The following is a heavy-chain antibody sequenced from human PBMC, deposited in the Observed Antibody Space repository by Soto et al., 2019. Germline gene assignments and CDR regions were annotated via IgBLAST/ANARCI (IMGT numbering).Heavy chain of an antibody. J-gene: IGHJ4*02. D-gene: IGHD3-22*01. CDR2: ISGSGGST. Sequence: GGSLRLSCAASGFTFSSYAMSWVRQAPGKGLEWVSAISGSGGSTYYADSVKGRFTISRDSSKNTLYLQMNSLRAEDTAVYYCAKDQTRRGYYDSSGYYFFDYWGQGTLVTVSS. CDR1: GFTFSSYA. V-gene: IGHV3-23*01. CDR3: AKDQTRRGYYDSSGYYFFDY.